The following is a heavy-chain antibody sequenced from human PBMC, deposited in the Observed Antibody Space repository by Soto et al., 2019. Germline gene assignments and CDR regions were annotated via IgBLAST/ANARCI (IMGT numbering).Heavy chain of an antibody. CDR2: INAGNGNT. J-gene: IGHJ6*02. Sequence: ASVKVSCKASGYTFTNYAMHWVRQAPGQRLKWMGWINAGNGNTKYSQKFQGRVTITRDTSASTAYMELSSLRSEDTAVYYCARDACGGTSCHTQENYYAMDVWGQGTRGTVS. CDR3: ARDACGGTSCHTQENYYAMDV. V-gene: IGHV1-3*01. D-gene: IGHD2-2*01. CDR1: GYTFTNYA.